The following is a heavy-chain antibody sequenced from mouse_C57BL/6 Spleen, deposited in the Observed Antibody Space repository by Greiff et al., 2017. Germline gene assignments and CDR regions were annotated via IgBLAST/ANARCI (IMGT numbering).Heavy chain of an antibody. CDR3: ARDSTMVREGYFDV. CDR2: INPSTGGT. D-gene: IGHD2-2*01. V-gene: IGHV1-42*01. Sequence: VQLQQSGPELVKPGASVTISCKASGYSFTGYYMNWVKQSPEKSLEWIGEINPSTGGTTYNQKFKAKATLTVDKSSSTAYMQLKSLTSEDSAVYYCARDSTMVREGYFDVWGTGTTVTVSS. CDR1: GYSFTGYY. J-gene: IGHJ1*03.